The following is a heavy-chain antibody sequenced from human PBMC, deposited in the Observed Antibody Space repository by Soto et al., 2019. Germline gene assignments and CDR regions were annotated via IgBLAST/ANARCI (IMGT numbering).Heavy chain of an antibody. V-gene: IGHV5-10-1*01. CDR3: ERPTYDSDTGNNLKYYFDP. CDR2: IDPSDSQT. CDR1: GYGFSGYL. D-gene: IGHD3-22*01. J-gene: IGHJ4*02. Sequence: GGSLKLSFKLSGYGFSGYLMTGVGQAPGKGLDWMGRIDPSDSQTYYRPSFRCHVTISATKSITTVFLQWSSLRASDTAMYYCERPTYDSDTGNNLKYYFDPWGQGTPVTVSS.